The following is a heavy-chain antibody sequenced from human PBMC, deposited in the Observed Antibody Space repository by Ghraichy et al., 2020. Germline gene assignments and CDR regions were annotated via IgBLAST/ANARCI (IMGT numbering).Heavy chain of an antibody. V-gene: IGHV3-23*01. CDR1: GFTFNNYA. CDR3: ARVGGYSSMTFFDY. D-gene: IGHD3-10*01. CDR2: VSGGGGAT. Sequence: GGSLRLSCAASGFTFNNYALTWVRKAPGKGLEWVSRVSGGGGATDYADSVKGRFTISRDNSKNTLYLQMNSLTGDDTAVYFCARVGGYSSMTFFDYWGQGTLVTVSS. J-gene: IGHJ4*02.